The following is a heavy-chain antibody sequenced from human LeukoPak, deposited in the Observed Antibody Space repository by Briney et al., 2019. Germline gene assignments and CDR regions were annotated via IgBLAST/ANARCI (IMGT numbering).Heavy chain of an antibody. CDR3: ARFYGRLDY. J-gene: IGHJ4*02. Sequence: PGGSLRLSCAASGFTFSSYAMHWVRQAPGKGLEYVSAISSNGGSTYYANSVKGRFTISRDNSKNTLYLQVGSLRAEDMAVYYCARFYGRLDYWGQGTLVTVSS. D-gene: IGHD3-10*02. V-gene: IGHV3-64*01. CDR1: GFTFSSYA. CDR2: ISSNGGST.